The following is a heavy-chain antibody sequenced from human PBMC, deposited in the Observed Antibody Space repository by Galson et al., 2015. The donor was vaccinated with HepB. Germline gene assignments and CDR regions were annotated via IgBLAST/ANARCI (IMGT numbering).Heavy chain of an antibody. D-gene: IGHD1-20*01. CDR3: ARTGITGRNWFDP. CDR1: GYTFTGYY. V-gene: IGHV1-2*04. CDR2: INPNSGGT. Sequence: SVKVSCKASGYTFTGYYMHWVRQAPGQGLEWMGWINPNSGGTNYAQKFQGWVTMTRDTSISTAYMELSRLRSEDTAVYYCARTGITGRNWFDPWGQGTLVTVSS. J-gene: IGHJ5*02.